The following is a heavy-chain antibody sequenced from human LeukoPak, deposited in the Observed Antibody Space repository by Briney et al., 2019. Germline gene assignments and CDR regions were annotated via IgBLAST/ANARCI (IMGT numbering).Heavy chain of an antibody. CDR3: ARPGQDGGRDGWDAFDI. Sequence: GESLKISCNSSGYSYTSYWIGWVRQMPGKGLDWMGIIYPGDSDTRYSPSFQGQVTISADKSISTAYLQWSSLKASDNAMYYCARPGQDGGRDGWDAFDIWGQGTMVTVSS. D-gene: IGHD5-24*01. CDR1: GYSYTSYW. V-gene: IGHV5-51*01. J-gene: IGHJ3*02. CDR2: IYPGDSDT.